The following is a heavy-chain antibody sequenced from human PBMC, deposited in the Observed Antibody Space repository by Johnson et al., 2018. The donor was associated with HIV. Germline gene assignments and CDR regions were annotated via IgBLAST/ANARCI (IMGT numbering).Heavy chain of an antibody. Sequence: VQLVESGGGLVQSGGSLRLSCAASGITVNTNYMSWVRRAPGKGLEWVSVLFSVGNTYYADSVKGRFTISRDNSKNMLYLQMNSLRPEDTAVYYCARDGRDLATRGGFDIWGPGTVVTVSS. CDR3: ARDGRDLATRGGFDI. D-gene: IGHD5-24*01. CDR2: LFSVGNT. J-gene: IGHJ3*02. V-gene: IGHV3-66*02. CDR1: GITVNTNY.